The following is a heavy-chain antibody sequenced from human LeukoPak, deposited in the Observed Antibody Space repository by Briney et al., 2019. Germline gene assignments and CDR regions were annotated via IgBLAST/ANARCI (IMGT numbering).Heavy chain of an antibody. CDR1: GFTFSNAW. CDR2: IKSKTDGGTT. CDR3: TTDFLTHPQAYGDYAVFDY. J-gene: IGHJ4*02. V-gene: IGHV3-15*01. D-gene: IGHD4-17*01. Sequence: PGGSLRLSCAASGFTFSNAWMSWVRQAPGKGLEWVGRIKSKTDGGTTDYAAPVKGRFTISRDDSKNTLYLQMNSLKTEDTAVYYCTTDFLTHPQAYGDYAVFDYWGQGTLVTVSS.